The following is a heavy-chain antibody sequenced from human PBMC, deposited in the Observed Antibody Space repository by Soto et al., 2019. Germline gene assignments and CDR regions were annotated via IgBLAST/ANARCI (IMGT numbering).Heavy chain of an antibody. D-gene: IGHD1-1*01. CDR1: GYTLTSYY. CDR3: ARYFTTTRSAFDP. J-gene: IGHJ5*02. Sequence: GASVKVSCKASGYTLTSYYMHWVRQAPGQGLEWMGIINPSGGSTSYAQKFQGRFTISRDNSKNTLYLQLNTLRAEDTAIYYCARYFTTTRSAFDPWGRGTLVTVSS. CDR2: INPSGGST. V-gene: IGHV1-46*01.